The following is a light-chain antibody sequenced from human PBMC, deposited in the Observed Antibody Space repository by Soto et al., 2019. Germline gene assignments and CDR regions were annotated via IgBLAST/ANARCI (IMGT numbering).Light chain of an antibody. V-gene: IGKV3-20*01. CDR1: QSVDSNY. CDR3: QQYGTPRSVT. Sequence: DIVMTQSPDSLAVSPGEEATLSCRASQSVDSNYLAWYQQKPGQTPRLIIYGASGRADGIPHRFSGSGFGTDFTLTISKVEPEDFAVYYCQQYGTPRSVTFGQGTRLEIK. J-gene: IGKJ5*01. CDR2: GAS.